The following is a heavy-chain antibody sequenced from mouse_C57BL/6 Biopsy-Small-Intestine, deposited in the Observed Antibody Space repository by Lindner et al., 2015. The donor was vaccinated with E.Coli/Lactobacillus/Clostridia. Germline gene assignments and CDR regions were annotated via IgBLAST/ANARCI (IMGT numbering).Heavy chain of an antibody. Sequence: VQLQESGAELVKPGASVKISYKASGYVFSSYWMNWVKQRPGKGLEWIGQIYPGDGDTKYNGKFKDKATLTAGTSSSTAYMQLSSLTSEDSAVYFCARNLPYYSNPFAYWGQGTLVTVSA. CDR3: ARNLPYYSNPFAY. V-gene: IGHV1-80*01. CDR1: GYVFSSYW. CDR2: IYPGDGDT. D-gene: IGHD2-5*01. J-gene: IGHJ3*01.